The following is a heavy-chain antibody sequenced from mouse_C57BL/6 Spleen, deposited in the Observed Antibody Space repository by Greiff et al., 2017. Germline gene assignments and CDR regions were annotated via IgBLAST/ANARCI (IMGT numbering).Heavy chain of an antibody. CDR3: ARWSVYYARDY. CDR1: GYSFTSYY. J-gene: IGHJ4*01. CDR2: IYPGSGNT. V-gene: IGHV1-66*01. Sequence: VQLQQSGPELVKPGASVKISCKASGYSFTSYYIHWVKQRPGQGLEWIGWIYPGSGNTKYNEKFKGKATLTADTSSSTAYMQLSSLTSEDSAVYYCARWSVYYARDYWGQGTSVTVSS.